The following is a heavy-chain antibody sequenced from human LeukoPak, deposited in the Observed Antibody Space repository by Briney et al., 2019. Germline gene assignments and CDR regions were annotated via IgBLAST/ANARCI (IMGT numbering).Heavy chain of an antibody. Sequence: GGSLRLSCAASGFTFSTYAMSWVRQAPGKGLVWVSRIDTDGSITSYADSVKGRFTISRDNAKNTLYLQMNSVSAEDTAVYYCARGGLEPVDYWGQGTLVTVSS. CDR3: ARGGLEPVDY. CDR2: IDTDGSIT. V-gene: IGHV3-74*01. J-gene: IGHJ4*02. CDR1: GFTFSTYA. D-gene: IGHD1-1*01.